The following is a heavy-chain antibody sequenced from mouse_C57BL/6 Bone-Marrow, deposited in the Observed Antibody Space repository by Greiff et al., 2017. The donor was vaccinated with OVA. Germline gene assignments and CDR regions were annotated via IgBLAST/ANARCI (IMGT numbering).Heavy chain of an antibody. J-gene: IGHJ2*01. CDR3: TRTPSYYSNLDY. Sequence: VQLQQSGAELVRPGASVTLSCKASGYTFTDYEMHWVKQTPVHGLEWIGAIDPETGGTAYNQKFKGKAILTADKSSSTAYMELRSLTSEDSAVYYCTRTPSYYSNLDYWGQGTTLTVSS. V-gene: IGHV1-15*01. CDR2: IDPETGGT. CDR1: GYTFTDYE. D-gene: IGHD2-5*01.